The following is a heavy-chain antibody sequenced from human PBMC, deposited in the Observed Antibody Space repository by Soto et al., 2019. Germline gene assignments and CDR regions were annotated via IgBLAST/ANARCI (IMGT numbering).Heavy chain of an antibody. Sequence: GESLKISCKGSGYSFTSYWISWVLQIPGKGLEWMGRIDPSDSYTNYSPSFQGHVTISADKSISTAYLQWSSLKASDTAMYYCARHRGRYYCSGSYYTPDYWGQGTLVTVSS. D-gene: IGHD3-10*01. CDR3: ARHRGRYYCSGSYYTPDY. CDR1: GYSFTSYW. J-gene: IGHJ4*02. V-gene: IGHV5-10-1*01. CDR2: IDPSDSYT.